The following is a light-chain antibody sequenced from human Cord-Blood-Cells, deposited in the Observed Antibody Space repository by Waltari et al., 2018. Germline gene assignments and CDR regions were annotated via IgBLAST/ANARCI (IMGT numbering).Light chain of an antibody. CDR3: SSYTSSSTLYVV. Sequence: QSALTQPASVSGSPGQSITISCTGTSSDVGGYNYVSWYQQYPGKSPKLMIYEVSMRPSGFSNRFSGSKSGNTASLTISGLQAEDEADYYCSSYTSSSTLYVVFGGGTKLTVL. CDR1: SSDVGGYNY. CDR2: EVS. J-gene: IGLJ2*01. V-gene: IGLV2-14*01.